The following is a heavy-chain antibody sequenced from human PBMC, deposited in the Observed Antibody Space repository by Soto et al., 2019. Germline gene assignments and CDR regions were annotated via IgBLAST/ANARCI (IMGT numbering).Heavy chain of an antibody. CDR2: LYWHDNT. CDR3: AHRYDFCPGYYFLSYFVS. Sequence: YGTRLGKDKTTRTVNCTVTGGAGSARGEGGGWIRQPPGKALEGLGVLYWHDNTRYTRYSPSLKNRLAITEDTSKNQVVLTLTNMDPVDTATYFCAHRYDFCPGYYFLSYFVSWGQGLLVTVSS. J-gene: IGHJ4*02. V-gene: IGHV2-5*01. D-gene: IGHD3-3*01. CDR1: GGAGSARGEG.